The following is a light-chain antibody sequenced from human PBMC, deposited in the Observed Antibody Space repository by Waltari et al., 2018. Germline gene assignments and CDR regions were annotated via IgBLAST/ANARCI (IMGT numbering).Light chain of an antibody. CDR1: SSNIGAGYD. CDR2: GNS. CDR3: QSYDSSLSGSV. Sequence: QSVLTQPPSVSGAPGQRGTISCTGSSSNIGAGYDVHWYHQLPGTAPKLLIYGNSNRPSGVPDRFSGSKSGTSASLAITGLQAEDEADYYCQSYDSSLSGSVFGGGTKLTVL. J-gene: IGLJ3*02. V-gene: IGLV1-40*01.